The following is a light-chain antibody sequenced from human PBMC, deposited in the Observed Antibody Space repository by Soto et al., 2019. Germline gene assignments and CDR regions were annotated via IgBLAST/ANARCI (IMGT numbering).Light chain of an antibody. J-gene: IGLJ3*02. Sequence: QSALTQPASVSGSPGQSITISCTGTSSDVGGYNYVSWYQQHPGKAPKLMIYDVSNRPSGVSNRFSGSKSGNTASLTISGLQAEDEADYYCNSYTSSRTLVVFGGGTKLTVL. CDR1: SSDVGGYNY. CDR2: DVS. V-gene: IGLV2-14*01. CDR3: NSYTSSRTLVV.